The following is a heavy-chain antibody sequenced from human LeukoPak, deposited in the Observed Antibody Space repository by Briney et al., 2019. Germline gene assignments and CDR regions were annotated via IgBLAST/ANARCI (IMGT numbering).Heavy chain of an antibody. CDR3: ARVGYSSSSPWFDP. J-gene: IGHJ5*02. CDR2: IIPIFGTA. V-gene: IGHV1-69*01. Sequence: ASVKVSCKASGGTFSSYAISWVRQAPGQGLEWMGGIIPIFGTANYAQKFQGRVTITADESTSTAYMELGSLRSEDTAVYYCARVGYSSSSPWFDPWGQGTLVTVSS. D-gene: IGHD6-6*01. CDR1: GGTFSSYA.